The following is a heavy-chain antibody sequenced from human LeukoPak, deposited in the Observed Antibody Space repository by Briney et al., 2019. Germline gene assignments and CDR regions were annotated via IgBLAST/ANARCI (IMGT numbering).Heavy chain of an antibody. D-gene: IGHD5-12*01. J-gene: IGHJ5*02. V-gene: IGHV3-23*01. Sequence: GGSLRLSCAASGFTFSSYAMSWVRQAPGKGLEWVSAISGSGGSTYYADSVKGRFTISRDNSKNTLYLQMNSLRAEDTAVYYCAKGHRASGYDLYDEHGDTASWGQGTLVTVTS. CDR2: ISGSGGST. CDR1: GFTFSSYA. CDR3: AKGHRASGYDLYDEHGDTAS.